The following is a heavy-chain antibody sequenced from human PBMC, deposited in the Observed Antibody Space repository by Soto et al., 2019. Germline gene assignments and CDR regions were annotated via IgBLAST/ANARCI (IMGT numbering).Heavy chain of an antibody. Sequence: VSCKASGGTFISYAISWVRQAPGQGLEWMGGIIPIFGTANYAQKFQGRVTITADKSTSTAYMELSSLRSEDTAVYYCARWGDIVATITGYYGMDVWGQGTTVTVSS. CDR2: IIPIFGTA. CDR3: ARWGDIVATITGYYGMDV. V-gene: IGHV1-69*06. CDR1: GGTFISYA. J-gene: IGHJ6*02. D-gene: IGHD5-12*01.